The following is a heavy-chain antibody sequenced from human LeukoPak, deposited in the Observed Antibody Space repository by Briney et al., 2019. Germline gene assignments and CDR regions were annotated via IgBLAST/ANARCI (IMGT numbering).Heavy chain of an antibody. J-gene: IGHJ4*02. CDR1: GGSISSNNW. CDR3: ARVASSGWASFDY. V-gene: IGHV4-4*02. D-gene: IGHD6-19*01. CDR2: VYHSGST. Sequence: PSETLSLTCAVSGGSISSNNWWSWVRQPPGKGLEWIGEVYHSGSTNYNPSLKSRVTISVDKSKNQFFLKLSSVTAADTAVYYCARVASSGWASFDYWAREPWSPSPQ.